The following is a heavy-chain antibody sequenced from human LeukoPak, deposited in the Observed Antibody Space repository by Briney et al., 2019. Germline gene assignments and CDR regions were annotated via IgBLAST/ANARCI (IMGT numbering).Heavy chain of an antibody. CDR3: ARDDCGDTCYPGGY. J-gene: IGHJ4*02. D-gene: IGHD2-21*01. CDR2: IKAGNGAT. V-gene: IGHV1-3*01. Sequence: GASVKVSCKASGYIFTKYVVHWVRQAPGQRPEWMGRIKAGNGATKYSQNLQDRLTITRDTSASTVYMELSSLPSEDTALYYCARDDCGDTCYPGGYWGQGTLVTVSS. CDR1: GYIFTKYV.